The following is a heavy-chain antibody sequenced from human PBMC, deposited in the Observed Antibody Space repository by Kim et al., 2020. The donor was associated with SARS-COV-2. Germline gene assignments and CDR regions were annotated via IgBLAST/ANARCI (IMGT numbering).Heavy chain of an antibody. Sequence: GGSPRLSCAASGFTFSDYYMEWVRQAPGKGLEWVGRIRNEAKSHTTEYAASIKGRFTVSRDDSKNSLYLQMNSLKTEDTAVYYCARGGRSGSYFDYWGQG. CDR1: GFTFSDYY. D-gene: IGHD1-26*01. V-gene: IGHV3-72*01. CDR2: IRNEAKSHTT. CDR3: ARGGRSGSYFDY. J-gene: IGHJ4*02.